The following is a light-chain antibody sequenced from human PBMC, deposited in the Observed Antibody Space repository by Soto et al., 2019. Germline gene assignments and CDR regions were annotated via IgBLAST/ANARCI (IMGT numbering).Light chain of an antibody. Sequence: EIVFTQSPATLSLSPGERATLSCRASQSVSSYLAWYQQKPGQAPRLLMYDASTRATGIPARFSGSGSGTDFTLTISSLEPEDSAVYYCQQRSNWPSITFGQGTRLEIK. J-gene: IGKJ5*01. CDR1: QSVSSY. V-gene: IGKV3-11*01. CDR3: QQRSNWPSIT. CDR2: DAS.